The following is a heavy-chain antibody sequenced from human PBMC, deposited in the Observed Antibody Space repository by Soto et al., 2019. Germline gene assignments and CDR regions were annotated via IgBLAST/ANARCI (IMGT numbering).Heavy chain of an antibody. V-gene: IGHV2-5*01. D-gene: IGHD6-13*01. J-gene: IGHJ6*04. CDR2: IYWNDDK. Sequence: SGPTLVNPTQTLTLTCTFSGFSLSTSGVGVGWIRQPPGKSLECLALIYWNDDKRYSPSLKSRLTITKDTSKNQVVLTMTNMDPVDTATYYCEHAGYSSSCYGGGYWGKGTTVTVSS. CDR1: GFSLSTSGVG. CDR3: EHAGYSSSCYGGGY.